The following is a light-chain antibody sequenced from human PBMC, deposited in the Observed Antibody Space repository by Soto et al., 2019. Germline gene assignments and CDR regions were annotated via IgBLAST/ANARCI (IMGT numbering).Light chain of an antibody. J-gene: IGLJ3*02. CDR2: DVS. CDR1: SSDVGGYNY. V-gene: IGLV2-11*01. CDR3: CSYAGSSWV. Sequence: QSVLTQPRSVSGSPGQSVTISCTGTSSDVGGYNYVSWYQQHPGKAPKLIIYDVSKRPSGVPDRFSGSKSGNTASLTISGLQAEDEADYYCCSYAGSSWVFGGGTKVTVL.